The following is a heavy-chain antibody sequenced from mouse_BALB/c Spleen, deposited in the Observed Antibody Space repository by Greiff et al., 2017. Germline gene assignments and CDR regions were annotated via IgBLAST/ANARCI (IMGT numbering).Heavy chain of an antibody. CDR1: GFTFSSFG. Sequence: EVKLVESGGGLVQPGGSRKLSCAASGFTFSSFGMHWVRQAPEKGLVWVAYISSGSSTIYYADTVKGRFTISRDNPKNTLFLQLTSLRSEDTAMFYCASKCNSYAMDYWGQGTSVTVSA. D-gene: IGHD2-1*01. J-gene: IGHJ4*01. CDR2: ISSGSSTI. V-gene: IGHV5-17*02. CDR3: ASKCNSYAMDY.